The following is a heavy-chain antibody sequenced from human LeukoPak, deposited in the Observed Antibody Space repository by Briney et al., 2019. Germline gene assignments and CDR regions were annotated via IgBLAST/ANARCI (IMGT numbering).Heavy chain of an antibody. CDR1: GFTLNDFA. V-gene: IGHV3-23*01. D-gene: IGHD3-16*01. CDR2: IGDAGT. J-gene: IGHJ3*01. CDR3: AKNLGPFDV. Sequence: GRSLRLSCAASGFTLNDFAMTWVRQAPRKGLEWVSSIGDAGTYYADSVKGRFTISRDNSNNMLYLQLNSLRAGDTAMYYCAKNLGPFDVRGQGTMVTVSS.